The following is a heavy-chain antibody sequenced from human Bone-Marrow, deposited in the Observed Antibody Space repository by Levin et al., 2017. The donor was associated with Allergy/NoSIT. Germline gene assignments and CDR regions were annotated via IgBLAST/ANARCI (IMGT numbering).Heavy chain of an antibody. CDR2: ISATGGAT. J-gene: IGHJ4*02. V-gene: IGHV3-23*01. Sequence: GGSLRLSCAASGFTFTNYAMSWVRQAPGKGLEWVSGISATGGATYYLDSVKGRFTVSRDNSKNTLSLQMNSLRAEDTAIYYCAKVYRVASAGYFDYWGQGTLVTVSS. CDR1: GFTFTNYA. D-gene: IGHD6-13*01. CDR3: AKVYRVASAGYFDY.